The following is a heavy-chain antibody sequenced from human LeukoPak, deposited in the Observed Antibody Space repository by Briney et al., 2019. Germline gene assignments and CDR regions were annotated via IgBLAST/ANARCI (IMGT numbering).Heavy chain of an antibody. CDR3: ARVALQMATPTLDY. V-gene: IGHV4-59*01. D-gene: IGHD5-24*01. J-gene: IGHJ4*02. CDR1: GGSFSGYY. Sequence: PSETLSLTCAVYGGSFSGYYWSWIRQPPGKGLEWIGYIYYSGSTNYNPSLKSRVIISVDTSKNQFSLKLSSVAAADTAVYYCARVALQMATPTLDYWGQGTLVTVSS. CDR2: IYYSGST.